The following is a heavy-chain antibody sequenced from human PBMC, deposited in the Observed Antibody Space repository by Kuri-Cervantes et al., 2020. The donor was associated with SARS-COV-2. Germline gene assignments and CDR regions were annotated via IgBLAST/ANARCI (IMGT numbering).Heavy chain of an antibody. CDR1: GITVSNNY. J-gene: IGHJ4*02. CDR2: IYAGGNT. V-gene: IGHV3-66*01. D-gene: IGHD4-11*01. CDR3: ATFGAVFLPITVTVDY. Sequence: GESLKISCEGSGITVSNNYISWVRQAPGMGLQWVSVIYAGGNTFYADSVKGRFTISRDNSKNTLYLQMNSLRAEDTAVYYCATFGAVFLPITVTVDYWGQGTLVTVSS.